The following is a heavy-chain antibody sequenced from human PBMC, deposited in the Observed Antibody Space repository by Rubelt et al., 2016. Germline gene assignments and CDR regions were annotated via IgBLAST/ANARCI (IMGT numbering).Heavy chain of an antibody. Sequence: QVQLQQWGAGLLKPSETLSLTCAVYGGSFSSYYWSWVRQPPGKGLEWIGEISHGGSTNYNPSLKSRVTISVDASNNQLSLKLASATAAETAVYHCATLRTAAGTWPSSRDYWGQGTLVTVSS. CDR1: GGSFSSYY. V-gene: IGHV4-34*01. CDR3: ATLRTAAGTWPSSRDY. CDR2: ISHGGST. J-gene: IGHJ4*02. D-gene: IGHD6-13*01.